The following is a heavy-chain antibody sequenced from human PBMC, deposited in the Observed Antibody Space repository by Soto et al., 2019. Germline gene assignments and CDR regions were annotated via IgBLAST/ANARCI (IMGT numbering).Heavy chain of an antibody. CDR3: AKRDSGSGRSPPLINY. J-gene: IGHJ4*02. CDR1: GFTFSSYS. Sequence: EVQLLGSGGGLVQPGGSLRLSWAASGFTFSSYSMNWVRQASGNGLEWVAGVGGGDDNTFYADSVKGRFTISRDDSQNTLYMQMNSLRAEDTAVYFCAKRDSGSGRSPPLINYWGQGTLVTVSS. CDR2: VGGGDDNT. V-gene: IGHV3-23*01. D-gene: IGHD3-10*01.